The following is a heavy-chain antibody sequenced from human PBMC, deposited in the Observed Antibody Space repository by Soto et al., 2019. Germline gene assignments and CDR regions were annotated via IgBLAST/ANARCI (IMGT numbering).Heavy chain of an antibody. D-gene: IGHD3-16*02. V-gene: IGHV1-3*01. CDR1: GYTSTSYA. J-gene: IGHJ4*02. CDR2: INAGNGNT. CDR3: ARPYDYVWGSYRYTDYFDY. Sequence: ASVKVSCKASGYTSTSYAMHWVRQAPGQRLEWMGWINAGNGNTKYSQKFQGRVTITRDTSASTAYMELSSLRSEDTAVYYCARPYDYVWGSYRYTDYFDYWGQGTLVTVSS.